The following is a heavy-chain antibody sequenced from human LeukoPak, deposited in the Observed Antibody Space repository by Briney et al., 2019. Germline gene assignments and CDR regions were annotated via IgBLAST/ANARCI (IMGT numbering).Heavy chain of an antibody. CDR1: GFTVSSNY. CDR3: AKDLPTKCRGDCPSDY. J-gene: IGHJ4*02. CDR2: ISDSGGRT. D-gene: IGHD2-21*02. Sequence: GSLRLSCAASGFTVSSNYMSWVRQAPGKGLEWVSGISDSGGRTYYAESVKGRFTISRDNSKDTLYLQMNSLRVEDTAVYYCAKDLPTKCRGDCPSDYWGQGTLVTVSS. V-gene: IGHV3-23*01.